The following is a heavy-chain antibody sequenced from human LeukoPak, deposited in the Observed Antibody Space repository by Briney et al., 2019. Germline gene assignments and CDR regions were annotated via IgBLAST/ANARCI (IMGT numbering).Heavy chain of an antibody. Sequence: SETLSLTCADYGGSFSDYYWSWIRQPPGKGLEWIGEINHSGSTNYNPSLKSRVTISVDTSKNQFSLKLSSVNAADTAVYYCASPRPLYSSSWFDYWGQGTLVTVSS. D-gene: IGHD6-13*01. V-gene: IGHV4-34*01. J-gene: IGHJ4*02. CDR2: INHSGST. CDR3: ASPRPLYSSSWFDY. CDR1: GGSFSDYY.